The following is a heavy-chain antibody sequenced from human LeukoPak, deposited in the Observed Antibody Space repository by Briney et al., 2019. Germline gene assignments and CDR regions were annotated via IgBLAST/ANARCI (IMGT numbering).Heavy chain of an antibody. CDR3: ARVGYYDSSGYYFTYDAFDI. J-gene: IGHJ3*02. V-gene: IGHV1-2*02. Sequence: ASVKVSCKASGYTFTGYYMHWVRQAPGQGLEWMGWINPNSGGTNYAQKFQGRVTMTRDTSISTAYMELSRLRSGDTVVYYCARVGYYDSSGYYFTYDAFDIWGQGTMVTVSS. D-gene: IGHD3-22*01. CDR2: INPNSGGT. CDR1: GYTFTGYY.